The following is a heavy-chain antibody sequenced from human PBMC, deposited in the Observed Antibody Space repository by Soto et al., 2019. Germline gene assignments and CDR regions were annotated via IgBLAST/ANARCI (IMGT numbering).Heavy chain of an antibody. CDR1: GGTFSRHS. Sequence: QVQMVQSGAEVKKPGSSARVSCKVSGGTFSRHSISWVRQAPGQGLEWMGGIIPIFDATQYAQKFQGRLTITADESTTTFHMDLSGLRPADSALYSCTRDLTSVRGSWGQGPLVTVS. V-gene: IGHV1-69*01. J-gene: IGHJ4*02. CDR3: TRDLTSVRGS. D-gene: IGHD3-10*01. CDR2: IIPIFDAT.